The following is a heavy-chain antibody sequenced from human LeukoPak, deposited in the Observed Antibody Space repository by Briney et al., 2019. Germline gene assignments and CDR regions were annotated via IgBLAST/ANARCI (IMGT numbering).Heavy chain of an antibody. CDR2: IYYSGST. CDR3: ASSMVREPPGD. D-gene: IGHD3-10*01. V-gene: IGHV4-4*02. CDR1: GGSISSSNW. Sequence: PSETLSLTCAVSGGSISSSNWWSWVRQPPGKGLEWIGYIYYSGSTNYNPSLKSRVTISVDTSKNQFSLKLSSVTAADTAVYYCASSMVREPPGDWGQGTLVTVSS. J-gene: IGHJ4*02.